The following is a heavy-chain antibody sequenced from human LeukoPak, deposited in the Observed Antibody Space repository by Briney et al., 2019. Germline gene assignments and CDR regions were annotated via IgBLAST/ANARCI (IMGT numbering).Heavy chain of an antibody. V-gene: IGHV6-1*01. CDR1: GDSVSSISVA. J-gene: IGHJ6*02. Sequence: SQTLSLTCAISGDSVSSISVAWNWIRQSPSRVLERLGRTYYRSKWYNEYAVSVKGRININPDPSKNQFSLQLNSVTPEDTAVYYCALARSEYHYGMDVWGQGATVTVSS. CDR2: TYYRSKWYN. CDR3: ALARSEYHYGMDV.